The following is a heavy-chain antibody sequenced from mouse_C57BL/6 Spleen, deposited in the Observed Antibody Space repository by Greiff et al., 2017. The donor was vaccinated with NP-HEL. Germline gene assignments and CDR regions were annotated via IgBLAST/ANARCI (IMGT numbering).Heavy chain of an antibody. D-gene: IGHD2-5*01. J-gene: IGHJ4*01. CDR2: ISSGGDYI. Sequence: DVKLQESGEGLVKPGGSLKLSCAASGFTFSSYAMSWVRQTPEKRLEWVAYISSGGDYIYYADTVKGRFTISRDNARNTLYLQMSSLKSEDTAMYYCTRQDSNFDYAMDYWGQGTSVTVSS. CDR1: GFTFSSYA. V-gene: IGHV5-9-1*02. CDR3: TRQDSNFDYAMDY.